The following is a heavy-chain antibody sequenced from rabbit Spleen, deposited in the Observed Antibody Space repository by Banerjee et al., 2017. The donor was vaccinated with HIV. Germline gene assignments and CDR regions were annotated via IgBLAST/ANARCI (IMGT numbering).Heavy chain of an antibody. V-gene: IGHV1S45*01. CDR3: ARDTGTSFSTYGMDL. J-gene: IGHJ6*01. Sequence: QEQLEESGGGLVKPEGSLTLTCKASGFSLNDKDVMCWVRQAPGKGLEWIACVNIVTGKSVYASWATGRFTISKTSSTTVTLQMTSLTAADTATYFCARDTGTSFSTYGMDLWGQGTLVTVS. CDR2: VNIVTGKS. CDR1: GFSLNDKDV. D-gene: IGHD8-1*01.